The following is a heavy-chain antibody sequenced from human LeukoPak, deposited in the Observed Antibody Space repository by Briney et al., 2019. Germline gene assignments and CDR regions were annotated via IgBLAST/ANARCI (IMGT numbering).Heavy chain of an antibody. CDR3: AGGSRYYDILTGYFSKAIDY. D-gene: IGHD3-9*01. J-gene: IGHJ4*02. V-gene: IGHV3-48*03. CDR1: GFTFSSYE. Sequence: GGSLRLSCAASGFTFSSYEMNWVRQAPGKGLEWVSYISSSGSTIYYADSVKGRFTISRDNAKNSLYLQMNSLRAEDTAVYYCAGGSRYYDILTGYFSKAIDYWGQGTLVTVSS. CDR2: ISSSGSTI.